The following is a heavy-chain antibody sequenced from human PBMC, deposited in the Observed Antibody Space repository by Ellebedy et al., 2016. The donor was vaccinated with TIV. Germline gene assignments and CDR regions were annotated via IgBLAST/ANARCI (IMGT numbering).Heavy chain of an antibody. Sequence: PGGSLRLSCAASGFAVNGYYITWVRQAPGKGLDWVSVIFTSDVTSYTDSVRGRFTISRDTYKNTVNLQMNRLRVEDTAIYYCAVVDFCWGQGTLVTVSS. CDR2: IFTSDVT. CDR1: GFAVNGYY. D-gene: IGHD2-15*01. V-gene: IGHV3-53*01. J-gene: IGHJ4*02. CDR3: AVVDFC.